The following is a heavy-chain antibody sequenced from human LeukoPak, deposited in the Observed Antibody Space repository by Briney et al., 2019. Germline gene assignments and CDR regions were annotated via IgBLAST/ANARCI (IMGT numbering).Heavy chain of an antibody. CDR3: ARGRNDNGGMFFDS. D-gene: IGHD4-23*01. CDR1: GGSIRSYY. V-gene: IGHV4-59*01. J-gene: IGHJ4*02. Sequence: SETLSLTCTVSGGSIRSYYWSWIRQAPGKGLELIGFISFSGYTSYSPSLKSRVAISVDTSKSQFSLRLSSLTAADTAIYYCARGRNDNGGMFFDSWAQGTLVTVSS. CDR2: ISFSGYT.